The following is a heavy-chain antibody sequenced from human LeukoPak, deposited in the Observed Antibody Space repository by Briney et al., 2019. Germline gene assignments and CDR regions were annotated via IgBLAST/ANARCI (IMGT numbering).Heavy chain of an antibody. V-gene: IGHV1-8*01. CDR2: MNPNSGNT. CDR3: ARPYYYDSSTPARV. D-gene: IGHD3-22*01. J-gene: IGHJ3*01. Sequence: GASVKVSCKASGYTFTNYDINWVRQATGQGLEWMGWMNPNSGNTNYAQKFQGRVTMTRNTSISTAYMELSSLRSEDTAVYYCARPYYYDSSTPARVWGQGTMVTVSS. CDR1: GYTFTNYD.